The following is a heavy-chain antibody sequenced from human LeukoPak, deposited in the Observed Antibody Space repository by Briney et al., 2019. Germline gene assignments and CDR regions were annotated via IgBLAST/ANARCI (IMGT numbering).Heavy chain of an antibody. Sequence: GSSVKVSCKASGGTFSSYTISWVRQAPGQGLEWMGRITPILGIANYAQKFQGRVTITADKSTSTAYMELSSLRSEDTAVYYCARGGIVKMATIWGQGTLVTVSS. J-gene: IGHJ4*02. V-gene: IGHV1-69*02. CDR1: GGTFSSYT. CDR2: ITPILGIA. D-gene: IGHD5-24*01. CDR3: ARGGIVKMATI.